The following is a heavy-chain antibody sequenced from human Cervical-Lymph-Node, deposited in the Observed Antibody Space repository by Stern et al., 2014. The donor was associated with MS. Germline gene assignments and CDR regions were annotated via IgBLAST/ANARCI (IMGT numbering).Heavy chain of an antibody. CDR2: ISDDGSEK. CDR1: GFTFSRSG. Sequence: QLVQSGGGVVQPGRSLRLACAASGFTFSRSGMHWVRQAPGKGMQWVAVISDDGSEKYYGDPVKGRFAISRDNSHNTLYLQMNSLRPEDTALYYCARDLGEGTLPSDIVSEDYWGQGTLVTVSS. CDR3: ARDLGEGTLPSDIVSEDY. V-gene: IGHV3-30*03. D-gene: IGHD2-2*02. J-gene: IGHJ4*02.